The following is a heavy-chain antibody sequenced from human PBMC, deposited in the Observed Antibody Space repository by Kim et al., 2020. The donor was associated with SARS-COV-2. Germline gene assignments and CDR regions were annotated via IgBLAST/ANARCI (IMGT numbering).Heavy chain of an antibody. Sequence: GGSLRLSCAASGFTFSSYSMNWVRQAPGKGLEWVSSISSSSSYIYYADSVKGRFTISRDNAKNSLYLQMNSLRAEDTAVYYCARAQADLHWGSYSSSWSDCWGQGTLVTVSS. CDR2: ISSSSSYI. CDR3: ARAQADLHWGSYSSSWSDC. CDR1: GFTFSSYS. D-gene: IGHD6-13*01. V-gene: IGHV3-21*01. J-gene: IGHJ4*02.